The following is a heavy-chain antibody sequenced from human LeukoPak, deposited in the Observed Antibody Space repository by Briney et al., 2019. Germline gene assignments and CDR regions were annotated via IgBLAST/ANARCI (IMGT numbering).Heavy chain of an antibody. CDR1: GYTFTSYG. J-gene: IGHJ4*02. CDR3: ARGGRGDSGYDY. D-gene: IGHD5-12*01. V-gene: IGHV1-69*13. Sequence: ASVKVSCKASGYTFTSYGISWVRQAPGQGLEWMGGIIPIFGTANYAQKFQGRVTITADESTSTAYMELSSLRSEDTAVYYCARGGRGDSGYDYWGQGTLVTVSS. CDR2: IIPIFGTA.